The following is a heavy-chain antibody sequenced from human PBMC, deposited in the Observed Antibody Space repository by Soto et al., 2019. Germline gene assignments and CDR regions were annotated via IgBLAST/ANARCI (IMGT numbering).Heavy chain of an antibody. J-gene: IGHJ3*02. Sequence: ASVKVSCKASGYTFTSYSMHWVRQAPGQRLEWMGWINAGNGNTKYSQKFQGRVTITRDTSASTAYMELSSLRSEDTAVYYCASYSSGWDGRAFDIWGQGTMVTVSS. D-gene: IGHD6-19*01. CDR2: INAGNGNT. CDR1: GYTFTSYS. V-gene: IGHV1-3*01. CDR3: ASYSSGWDGRAFDI.